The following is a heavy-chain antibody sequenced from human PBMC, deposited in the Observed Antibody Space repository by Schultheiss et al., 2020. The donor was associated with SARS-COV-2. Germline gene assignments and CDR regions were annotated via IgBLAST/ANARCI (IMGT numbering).Heavy chain of an antibody. Sequence: GGSLRLSCAASGFTVSSNYMSWVRQAPGKGLEWVSAISGSGGSTYYADSVKGRFTISRDNAKNSLYLQMNTLRAEDTAVYYCARDDGIAVAGTDYYYGMDVWGQGTTVTVSS. D-gene: IGHD6-19*01. V-gene: IGHV3-23*01. CDR1: GFTVSSNY. CDR2: ISGSGGST. CDR3: ARDDGIAVAGTDYYYGMDV. J-gene: IGHJ6*02.